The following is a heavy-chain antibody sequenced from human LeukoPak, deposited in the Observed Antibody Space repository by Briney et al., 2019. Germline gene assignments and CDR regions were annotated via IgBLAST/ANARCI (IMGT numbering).Heavy chain of an antibody. V-gene: IGHV1-18*01. CDR2: ISAFTGNT. D-gene: IGHD5-24*01. J-gene: IGHJ4*02. CDR1: GYTFTSYG. CDR3: ARRRDDYRQIDY. Sequence: ASVKVSCKTSGYTFTSYGISWVRQAPGQGLEWMGWISAFTGNTDYAQKLQGRVTMTTDTTTSTAYMELRSLGSDDTAVYYCARRRDDYRQIDYWGQGTLVTVSS.